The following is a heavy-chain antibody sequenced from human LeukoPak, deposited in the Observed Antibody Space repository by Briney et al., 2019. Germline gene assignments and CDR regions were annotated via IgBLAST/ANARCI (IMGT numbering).Heavy chain of an antibody. CDR3: ASGFSSSPYFDY. Sequence: GGSLRLSCAASGFTFSAYYMNWVRQAPGKGLEWVLFITGSSSYIYYTDSVKGRFTISRDNAKNSLFLQMNSLRDEDTAVYYCASGFSSSPYFDYWGQGTLVTVSS. V-gene: IGHV3-21*01. CDR1: GFTFSAYY. J-gene: IGHJ4*02. D-gene: IGHD6-6*01. CDR2: ITGSSSYI.